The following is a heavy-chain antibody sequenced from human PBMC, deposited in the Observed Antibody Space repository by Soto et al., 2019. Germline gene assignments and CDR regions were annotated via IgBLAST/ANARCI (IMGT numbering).Heavy chain of an antibody. D-gene: IGHD4-17*01. J-gene: IGHJ4*03. Sequence: SESLSLTCTVSGGSILNCGHYWTWIRQHPGKGLEWIGKIFVSGNTHYNPALKSRLTFSVDTTKDQFSLKLTSVTAADTSIYYCARDNYGSMLGFWGPGPLVAVSS. V-gene: IGHV4-31*03. CDR2: IFVSGNT. CDR1: GGSILNCGHY. CDR3: ARDNYGSMLGF.